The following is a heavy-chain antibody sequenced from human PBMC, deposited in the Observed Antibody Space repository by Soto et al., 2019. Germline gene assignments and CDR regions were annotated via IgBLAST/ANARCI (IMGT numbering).Heavy chain of an antibody. Sequence: QVQLVQSGAEVKKPGASVKVSCKVSGYTLTELSMHWVRQAPGKGLEWMGGFDPEDGETIYAQKFQGRVTMTEDTSTDTAYMELSSLRSEDTAVYYCATADYYYDSSGPRMDYYYGMDVWGQGTTVTVSS. CDR3: ATADYYYDSSGPRMDYYYGMDV. J-gene: IGHJ6*02. D-gene: IGHD3-22*01. CDR2: FDPEDGET. V-gene: IGHV1-24*01. CDR1: GYTLTELS.